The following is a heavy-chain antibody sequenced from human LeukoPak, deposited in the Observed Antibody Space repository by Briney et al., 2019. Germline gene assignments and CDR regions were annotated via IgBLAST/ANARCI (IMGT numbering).Heavy chain of an antibody. Sequence: GESLKISCKGSGYSFTSYWIGWVRQMPGKGLEWMGIIYPGDSDTRYSPSFQGQVTISADKSISTAYLQWSSLKASDTAMYYCARRGVYYDSSGYYPNAEYFQHWGQGTLVTVSS. J-gene: IGHJ1*01. CDR3: ARRGVYYDSSGYYPNAEYFQH. V-gene: IGHV5-51*01. CDR1: GYSFTSYW. CDR2: IYPGDSDT. D-gene: IGHD3-22*01.